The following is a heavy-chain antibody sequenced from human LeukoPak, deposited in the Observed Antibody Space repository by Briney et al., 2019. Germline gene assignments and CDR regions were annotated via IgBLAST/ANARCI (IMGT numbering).Heavy chain of an antibody. CDR1: GGSISSGGYY. D-gene: IGHD3-10*01. Sequence: PSETLPLTCTVSGGSISSGGYYWSWIRQHPGKGLEWIGYIYYSGSTYYNPSLKSRVTISVVTSKNQFSLKLSSVTAADTAVYYCARVYYYGSGSYPYYFDYWGQGTLVTVSS. V-gene: IGHV4-31*03. J-gene: IGHJ4*02. CDR3: ARVYYYGSGSYPYYFDY. CDR2: IYYSGST.